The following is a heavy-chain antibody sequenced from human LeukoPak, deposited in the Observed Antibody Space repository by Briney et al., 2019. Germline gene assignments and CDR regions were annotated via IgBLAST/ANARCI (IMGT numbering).Heavy chain of an antibody. CDR1: GGSISSYY. CDR3: ARVVSGSFDY. V-gene: IGHV4-30-4*08. CDR2: IYYSGST. D-gene: IGHD2-15*01. J-gene: IGHJ4*02. Sequence: SETLSLTCTVSGGSISSYYWSWIRQPPGKGLEWIGYIYYSGSTYYNPSLKSRVTISVDTSKNQFSLKLSSVTAADTAVYYCARVVSGSFDYWGQGTLVTVSS.